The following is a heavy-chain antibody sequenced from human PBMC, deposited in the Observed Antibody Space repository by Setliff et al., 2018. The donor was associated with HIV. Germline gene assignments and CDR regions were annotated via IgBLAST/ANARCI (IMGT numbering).Heavy chain of an antibody. V-gene: IGHV3-74*01. CDR1: GFNFRSFW. Sequence: PGGSLRLSCAVSGFNFRSFWMHWIRQVPGKGLVWVSRIDNDGSITDYADSVKGRFTISRDNARDTLDLQMNSLRVEDTAVYYCAKGPSGISTSWDHWGQGTLVTVSS. D-gene: IGHD2-2*01. J-gene: IGHJ4*02. CDR2: IDNDGSIT. CDR3: AKGPSGISTSWDH.